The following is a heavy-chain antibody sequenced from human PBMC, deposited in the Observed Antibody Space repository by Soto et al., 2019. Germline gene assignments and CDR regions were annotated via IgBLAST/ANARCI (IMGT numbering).Heavy chain of an antibody. V-gene: IGHV3-33*01. J-gene: IGHJ3*02. CDR2: IWYDGSNK. Sequence: PGGSLRRSCAAAGLPFICYCMNWVRQAPGKGLEWVAVIWYDGSNKYYADSVKGRFTISRDNSKNTLYLQMNSLRAEDTAVYYCARDSTMVRGVLGAFDIWVQGTMVTVSS. D-gene: IGHD3-10*01. CDR1: GLPFICYC. CDR3: ARDSTMVRGVLGAFDI.